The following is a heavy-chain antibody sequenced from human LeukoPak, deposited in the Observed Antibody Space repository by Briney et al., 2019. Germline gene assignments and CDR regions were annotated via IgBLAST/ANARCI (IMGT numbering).Heavy chain of an antibody. J-gene: IGHJ4*02. CDR3: SRGVMGVATPFFYS. CDR2: ISSSSSTI. CDR1: GFTFSNYN. V-gene: IGHV3-48*01. Sequence: GGSLSLSCAASGFTFSNYNMNWVRQAPGKGLEWVSYISSSSSTIYYADSVKGRFTISRDNAKNSLYLQMNSLSAEDTAVYYCSRGVMGVATPFFYSWGQGTLVTVSS. D-gene: IGHD5-12*01.